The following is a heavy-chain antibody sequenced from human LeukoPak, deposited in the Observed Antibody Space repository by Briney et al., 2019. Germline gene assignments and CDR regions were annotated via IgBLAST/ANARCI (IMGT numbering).Heavy chain of an antibody. V-gene: IGHV3-7*03. J-gene: IGHJ4*02. CDR1: GFTFSNFW. Sequence: GGSLRLSCAASGFTFSNFWMSWVRQAPGKGLEWVANIKPDGSEKNYVDSVKGRFTISRDNAKKSLYLQMNSLRAEDTAVYLCARGRGTDYWGQGTLVTVSS. CDR3: ARGRGTDY. D-gene: IGHD5-12*01. CDR2: IKPDGSEK.